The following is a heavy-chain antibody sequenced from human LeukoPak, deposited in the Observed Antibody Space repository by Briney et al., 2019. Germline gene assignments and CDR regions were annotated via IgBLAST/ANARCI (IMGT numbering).Heavy chain of an antibody. CDR1: GYSFTSYW. V-gene: IGHV1-8*03. D-gene: IGHD3-3*01. J-gene: IGHJ6*03. CDR3: ARVYYDFWSGYLPRYYYYYMDV. CDR2: MNPNSGNT. Sequence: GESLKISCKGSGYSFTSYWIGWVRQATGQGLEWMGWMNPNSGNTGYAQKFQGRVTITRNTSISTAYMELSSLRSEDTAVYYCARVYYDFWSGYLPRYYYYYMDVWGKGTTVTVSS.